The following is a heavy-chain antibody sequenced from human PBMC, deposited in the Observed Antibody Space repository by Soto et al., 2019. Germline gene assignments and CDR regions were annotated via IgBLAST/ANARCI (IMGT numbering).Heavy chain of an antibody. CDR2: IYCNGNT. CDR3: TRANWYSEY. J-gene: IGHJ4*02. CDR1: GVSISNNY. V-gene: IGHV4-59*01. D-gene: IGHD7-27*01. Sequence: QVQLQESGPGLVKPSETLSLTCTVSGVSISNNYWSWIRQPPGKGLEWIGYIYCNGNTNYSPSLKSRVTMSVDTSRNQISLKLTTVTAADTAVYYCTRANWYSEYWGQGTLVTVSS.